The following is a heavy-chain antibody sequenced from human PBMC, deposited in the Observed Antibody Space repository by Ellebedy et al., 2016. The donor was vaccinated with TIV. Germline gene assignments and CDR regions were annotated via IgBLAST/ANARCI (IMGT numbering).Heavy chain of an antibody. CDR3: AGGGGSGYIDL. V-gene: IGHV4-59*01. J-gene: IGHJ2*01. D-gene: IGHD3-16*01. CDR1: GGSISNYY. CDR2: IYYSWST. Sequence: MPSETLSLTCTISGGSISNYYWSWIRQPPGTGLEWIGYIYYSWSTNYNPSLKSLVTISDDTSKSQFSLKLSSVTAADTAVYYCAGGGGSGYIDLWGRGTLVTVSS.